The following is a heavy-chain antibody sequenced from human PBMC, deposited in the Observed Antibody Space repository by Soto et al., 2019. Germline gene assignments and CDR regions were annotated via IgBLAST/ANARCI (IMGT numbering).Heavy chain of an antibody. CDR2: ISSDGNNK. J-gene: IGHJ4*02. V-gene: IGHV3-30*01. Sequence: GGSLRLSCAASGFTFSSFAMHWVRQPPGKGPQWVASISSDGNNKYYADSVKGRFTISRDNSKNTLYVQMNSLRGEDTAVYYCASASTSRFDYWGQGTPVTVSS. CDR1: GFTFSSFA. CDR3: ASASTSRFDY.